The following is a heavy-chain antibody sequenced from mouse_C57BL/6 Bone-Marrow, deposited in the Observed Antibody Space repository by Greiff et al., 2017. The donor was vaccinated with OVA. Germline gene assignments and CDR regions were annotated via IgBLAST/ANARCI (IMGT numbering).Heavy chain of an antibody. Sequence: QVQLQQPGAELVRPGSSVKLSCKASGYTFTSYWMDWVKQRPGQGLEWIGNIYPSDSETHYNQKFKDKATLTVDKSSSTAYMQLSSLTSEDSAVYYCARKEDGYYDYLDYWGQGTTLTVSS. D-gene: IGHD2-3*01. J-gene: IGHJ2*01. CDR2: IYPSDSET. CDR3: ARKEDGYYDYLDY. V-gene: IGHV1-61*01. CDR1: GYTFTSYW.